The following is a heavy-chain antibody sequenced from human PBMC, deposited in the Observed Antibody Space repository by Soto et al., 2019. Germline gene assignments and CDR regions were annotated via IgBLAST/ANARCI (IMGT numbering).Heavy chain of an antibody. CDR3: SRGFPGWFGP. J-gene: IGHJ5*02. Sequence: KPGGSLRLSCAASGFTFSSYSMNWVRQAPGKGLEWGSSISSSSSYIYYADSVKGRFTISRDNAKNSLYPQMNSLRAEAPAVYYCSRGFPGWFGPWGQGTLVTVSS. CDR2: ISSSSSYI. CDR1: GFTFSSYS. V-gene: IGHV3-21*04.